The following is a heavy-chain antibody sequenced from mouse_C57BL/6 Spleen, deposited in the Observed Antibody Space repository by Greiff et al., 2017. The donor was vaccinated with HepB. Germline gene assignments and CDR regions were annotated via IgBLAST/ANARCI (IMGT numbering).Heavy chain of an antibody. V-gene: IGHV5-4*01. D-gene: IGHD2-4*01. CDR1: GFTFSSYA. CDR3: ARDRGLRRYFDY. CDR2: ISDGGSYT. Sequence: DVQLVESGGGLVKPGGSLKLSCAASGFTFSSYAMSWVRQTPEKRLEWVATISDGGSYTYYPDNVKGRFTISRDNAKNNLYLQMSNLKSEDTAMYYCARDRGLRRYFDYWGQGTTLTVSS. J-gene: IGHJ2*01.